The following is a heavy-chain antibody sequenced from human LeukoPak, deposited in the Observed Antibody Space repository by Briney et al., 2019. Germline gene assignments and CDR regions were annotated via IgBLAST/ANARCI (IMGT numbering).Heavy chain of an antibody. J-gene: IGHJ5*02. V-gene: IGHV1-2*06. D-gene: IGHD2-15*01. CDR1: GYTFTKYY. Sequence: ASVKVSCKASGYTFTKYYMFWVRQAPGQGLEWMGRINPSSGGTDYAQKFQGRVTMTRDTSISTAYMEQIRLRSDDTAMYYCARGYCSGGSCYSVENWFDPWGQGTLVTVSS. CDR3: ARGYCSGGSCYSVENWFDP. CDR2: INPSSGGT.